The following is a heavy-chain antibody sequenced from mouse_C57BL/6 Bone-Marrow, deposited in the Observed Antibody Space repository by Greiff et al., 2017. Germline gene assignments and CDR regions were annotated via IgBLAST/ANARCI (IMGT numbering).Heavy chain of an antibody. CDR3: ARSYYSNPAWFAY. Sequence: VQLQQPGAELVKPGASVKLSCKASGYTFTSYWMQWVKQRPGQGLEWIGEIDPSDSYTNYNQKFKGKATLTVDTSSSTAYMQLSSLTSEDSAVYYCARSYYSNPAWFAYWGRGTRVTVSA. CDR1: GYTFTSYW. D-gene: IGHD2-5*01. V-gene: IGHV1-50*01. CDR2: IDPSDSYT. J-gene: IGHJ3*01.